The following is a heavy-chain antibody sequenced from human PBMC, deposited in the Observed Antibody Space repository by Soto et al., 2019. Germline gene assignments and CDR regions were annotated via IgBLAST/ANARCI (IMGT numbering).Heavy chain of an antibody. J-gene: IGHJ6*02. Sequence: SETLSLTCTVSGVSISSYYWNWIRQPPGKGLEWIGYIYYSGSTDYNPSLKSRVTISIDTSKNQFSLKLSSVTAADTAVYYCARLSRGSSAGMDVWGQGTTVTVSS. CDR2: IYYSGST. D-gene: IGHD3-16*01. V-gene: IGHV4-59*08. CDR3: ARLSRGSSAGMDV. CDR1: GVSISSYY.